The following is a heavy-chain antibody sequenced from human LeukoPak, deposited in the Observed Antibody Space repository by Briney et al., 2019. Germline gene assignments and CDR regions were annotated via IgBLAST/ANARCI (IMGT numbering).Heavy chain of an antibody. D-gene: IGHD1-26*01. CDR1: GFTFSSYS. Sequence: GGSLRLSCAASGFTFSSYSMSWVRQAPGKGLEWVSAISGSGGSTYCADSVKGRFTISRDNSKNTLYLQMNSLSAEDTAVYYCARGASNSGSYYNWFDPWGQGTLVSVSS. CDR2: ISGSGGST. CDR3: ARGASNSGSYYNWFDP. J-gene: IGHJ5*02. V-gene: IGHV3-23*01.